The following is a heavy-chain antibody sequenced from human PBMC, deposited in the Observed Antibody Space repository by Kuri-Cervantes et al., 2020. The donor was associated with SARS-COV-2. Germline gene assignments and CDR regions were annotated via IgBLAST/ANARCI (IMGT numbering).Heavy chain of an antibody. CDR1: GGTFSSYA. J-gene: IGHJ3*02. Sequence: SVKVSCKASGGTFSSYAISWVRQAPGQGLEWMGGIIPIFGTANYAQKLQGRVTMTTDTSTSTAYMELRSLRSDDTAVYYCARDKIPMVRSTDAFDMWGQGTMVTVSS. D-gene: IGHD3-10*01. CDR2: IIPIFGTA. CDR3: ARDKIPMVRSTDAFDM. V-gene: IGHV1-69*05.